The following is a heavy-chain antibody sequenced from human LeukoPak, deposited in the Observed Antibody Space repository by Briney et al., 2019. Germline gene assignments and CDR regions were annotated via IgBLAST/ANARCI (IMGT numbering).Heavy chain of an antibody. Sequence: PSETLSLTCTVSGCSISSYYWSWIRQPPGKGLEWIGYICYSGSTNYNPSLKSRVTISVDTSRNQFSLKLSSVTAADTAVYYCARQGRGYSYGKEDAFDIWGQGTMVTVSS. CDR1: GCSISSYY. CDR3: ARQGRGYSYGKEDAFDI. J-gene: IGHJ3*02. CDR2: ICYSGST. D-gene: IGHD5-18*01. V-gene: IGHV4-59*08.